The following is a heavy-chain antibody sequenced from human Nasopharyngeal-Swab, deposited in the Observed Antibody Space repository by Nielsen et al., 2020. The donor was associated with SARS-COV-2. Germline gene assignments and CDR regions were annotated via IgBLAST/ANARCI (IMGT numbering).Heavy chain of an antibody. Sequence: GSLRPSCTVSGGSISSSSYYWGWIRQPPGKGLEWIGSIYYSGSTYYNPSLKSRVTISVDTSKNQFSLKLSSVTAADTAVYYCARSGIVGAIYYWGQGTLVTVSS. J-gene: IGHJ4*02. D-gene: IGHD1-26*01. CDR1: GGSISSSSYY. CDR2: IYYSGST. CDR3: ARSGIVGAIYY. V-gene: IGHV4-39*07.